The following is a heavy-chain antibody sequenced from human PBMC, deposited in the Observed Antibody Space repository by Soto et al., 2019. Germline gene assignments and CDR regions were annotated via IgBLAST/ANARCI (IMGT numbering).Heavy chain of an antibody. CDR1: GFTFSSYA. D-gene: IGHD2-8*01. CDR3: AAHPSGEYCSTGVCYVLGLYYSDY. J-gene: IGHJ4*02. CDR2: ISRSGDST. V-gene: IGHV3-23*01. Sequence: PGLFRRLSCAACGFTFSSYAMSWVRQAPGKGLEWVSAISRSGDSTYYADSVKGRFTISRDNSKNTLYLQLNSLRAEDTAVYYSAAHPSGEYCSTGVCYVLGLYYSDYWGQGTLVTVSS.